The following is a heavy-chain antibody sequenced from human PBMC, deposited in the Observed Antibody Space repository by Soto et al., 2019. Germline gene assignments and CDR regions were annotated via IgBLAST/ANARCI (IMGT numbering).Heavy chain of an antibody. D-gene: IGHD6-19*01. CDR2: TYDGDST. Sequence: GGSLRLSCAASGFTFSSYAMSWVRQAPGKGLEWVSITYDGDSTFYIDSVRGRFTISRDNPKNTLFLQMNSLRAEDTAVYYCARDNSGSIDYWGQGTLVTVSS. CDR1: GFTFSSYA. J-gene: IGHJ4*02. V-gene: IGHV3-66*01. CDR3: ARDNSGSIDY.